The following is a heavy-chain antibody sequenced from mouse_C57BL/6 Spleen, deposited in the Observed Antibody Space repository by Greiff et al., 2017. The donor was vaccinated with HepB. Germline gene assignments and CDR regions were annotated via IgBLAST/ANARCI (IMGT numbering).Heavy chain of an antibody. J-gene: IGHJ2*01. V-gene: IGHV1S81*02. Sequence: QVQLQQPGADLVKAGASVKMSCKASGYTFTSYWMRWVKQRLGQGLEWFAETNPTNGRTYYNEKFKSKATLTVDKSSSTAYMLLSGPTFEDSAVYYCARIKKIVATYVDYWGQGTTLTVSS. CDR2: TNPTNGRT. CDR3: ARIKKIVATYVDY. CDR1: GYTFTSYW. D-gene: IGHD1-1*01.